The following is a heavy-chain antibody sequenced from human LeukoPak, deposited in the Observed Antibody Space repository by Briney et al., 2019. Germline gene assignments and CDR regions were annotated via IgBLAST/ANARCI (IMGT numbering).Heavy chain of an antibody. CDR2: INHSGST. CDR3: SRAGTGFNIPGAH. J-gene: IGHJ4*02. D-gene: IGHD1-14*01. V-gene: IGHV4-34*01. Sequence: PSETLSLTCAVYGGSFSGYYWSWIRQPPGKGLEWIGEINHSGSTNCNPSLKSRVTISLDTSKNQFSLKLTSVTAADTAVYYCSRAGTGFNIPGAHWGQGTLVTVSS. CDR1: GGSFSGYY.